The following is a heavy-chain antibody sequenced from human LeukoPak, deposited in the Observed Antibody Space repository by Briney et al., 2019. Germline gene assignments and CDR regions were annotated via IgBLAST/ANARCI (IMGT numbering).Heavy chain of an antibody. Sequence: ASVKVSCKASGYTFTSYDINWVRQATGQGLEWMGWMNPNSGNTGYAQKFQGRVTMIRNTSISTAYMELSSLRSEDTAVYYCASHLRAYYYYGMDVWGQGTTVTVSS. D-gene: IGHD4-17*01. CDR1: GYTFTSYD. J-gene: IGHJ6*02. CDR3: ASHLRAYYYYGMDV. CDR2: MNPNSGNT. V-gene: IGHV1-8*02.